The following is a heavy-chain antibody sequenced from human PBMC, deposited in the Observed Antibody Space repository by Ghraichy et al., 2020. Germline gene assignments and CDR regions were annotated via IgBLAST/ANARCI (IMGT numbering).Heavy chain of an antibody. CDR3: ARVAAAGTHGLDY. CDR2: INHSGST. Sequence: SETLSLTCAVYGGSFSGYYWSWIRQPPGKGLEWIGEINHSGSTNYNPSLKSRVTISVDTSKNQFSLKLSSVTAADTAVYYCARVAAAGTHGLDYWGQGTLVTVSS. D-gene: IGHD6-13*01. V-gene: IGHV4-34*01. CDR1: GGSFSGYY. J-gene: IGHJ4*02.